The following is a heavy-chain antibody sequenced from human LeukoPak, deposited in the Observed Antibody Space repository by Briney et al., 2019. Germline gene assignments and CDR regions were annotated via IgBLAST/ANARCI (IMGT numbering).Heavy chain of an antibody. Sequence: GGSLGLSCAASGFTFSSYSMNWVRQAPGKGLEWVSYIRSTSSHIDYADSVKGRFTISRDNAKNSVYLQMNSLRVEDTAVYYCARNNIFLDYWGQGILVTVSS. V-gene: IGHV3-21*01. CDR3: ARNNIFLDY. CDR2: IRSTSSHI. J-gene: IGHJ4*02. D-gene: IGHD3-9*01. CDR1: GFTFSSYS.